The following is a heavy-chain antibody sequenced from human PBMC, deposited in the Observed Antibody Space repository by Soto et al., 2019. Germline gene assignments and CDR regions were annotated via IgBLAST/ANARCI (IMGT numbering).Heavy chain of an antibody. CDR1: GYTFSTYA. D-gene: IGHD6-13*01. Sequence: EASVKVSCKASGYTFSTYAMKWVRQAPGQGLEWMGIINPSGGSTSYAQKFQGRVTMTRDTSTSTVYMELSSLRSEDTAVYYCARVLTRHSSTLNYWGQGTLVTVSS. J-gene: IGHJ4*02. CDR2: INPSGGST. CDR3: ARVLTRHSSTLNY. V-gene: IGHV1-46*03.